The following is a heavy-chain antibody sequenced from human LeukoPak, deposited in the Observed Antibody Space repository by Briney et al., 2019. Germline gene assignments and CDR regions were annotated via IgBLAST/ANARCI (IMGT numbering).Heavy chain of an antibody. CDR1: SDSISSDSISSYY. CDR3: AGSGRGYCSGGSCYMYDY. CDR2: IYHSGST. Sequence: PSETLSLTCTVSSDSISSDSISSYYWSWIRQPPGKGLEWIGYIYHSGSTYYNPSLKSRVTISVDRSKNQFSLKLSSVTAADTAVYYCAGSGRGYCSGGSCYMYDYWGQGTLVTVSS. D-gene: IGHD2-15*01. V-gene: IGHV4-30-2*01. J-gene: IGHJ4*02.